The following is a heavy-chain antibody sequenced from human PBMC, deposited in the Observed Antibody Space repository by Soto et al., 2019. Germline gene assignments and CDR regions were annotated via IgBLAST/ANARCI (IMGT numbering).Heavy chain of an antibody. D-gene: IGHD3-10*01. CDR2: IYSGGST. V-gene: IGHV3-66*01. J-gene: IGHJ4*02. Sequence: GGSLRLSCAASGFTVSSNYMSWVRQAPGKGLEWVSVIYSGGSTYYADSVKGRFTISRDNSKNTLYLQMNSLRAEDTAVYYCARVAEVRGVIVDYWGQGTLVTVSS. CDR3: ARVAEVRGVIVDY. CDR1: GFTVSSNY.